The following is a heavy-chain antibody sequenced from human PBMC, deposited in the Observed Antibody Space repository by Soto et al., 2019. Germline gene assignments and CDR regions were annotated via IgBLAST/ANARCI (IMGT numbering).Heavy chain of an antibody. CDR1: GGSISSTDHY. J-gene: IGHJ6*02. D-gene: IGHD2-15*01. CDR2: IYFAGST. V-gene: IGHV4-39*01. CDR3: ARLVFHCLRGSCDDCSFYGLDV. Sequence: HLQLQESGPGLVKASETLSLTCTVSGGSISSTDHYWGWVRQPPGKGLEWLGSIYFAGSTFHNPALKSRATSSVDTSRKQFPLRLTTVTASDTAVYYSARLVFHCLRGSCDDCSFYGLDVWGQGTTVTVSS.